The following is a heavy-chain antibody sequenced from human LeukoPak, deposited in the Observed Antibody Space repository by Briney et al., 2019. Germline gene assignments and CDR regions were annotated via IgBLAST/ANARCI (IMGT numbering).Heavy chain of an antibody. CDR2: ISSSGSTI. J-gene: IGHJ6*04. D-gene: IGHD3-10*02. V-gene: IGHV3-48*04. Sequence: GGSLRLSCAASGFTFRTSGMNWVRQAPGKGLEWVSYISSSGSTIYYADSVKGRFTISRDNAKNSLYLQMNSLRAEDTAVYYCAELGITMIGGVWGKGTTVTISS. CDR3: AELGITMIGGV. CDR1: GFTFRTSG.